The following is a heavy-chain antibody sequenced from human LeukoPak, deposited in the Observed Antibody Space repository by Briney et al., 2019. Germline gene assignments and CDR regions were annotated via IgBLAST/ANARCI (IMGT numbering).Heavy chain of an antibody. V-gene: IGHV4-34*01. CDR1: GGSFSGYY. CDR3: ASQGSLNWFDP. J-gene: IGHJ5*02. CDR2: INHSGST. D-gene: IGHD2-15*01. Sequence: TSETLSLTCAVYGGSFSGYYWSWIRQPPGKGLEWIGEINHSGSTNYNPSLKSRVTISIDTSKNQFSLKLSSVTAADTAVYYCASQGSLNWFDPWGQGTLVTVSS.